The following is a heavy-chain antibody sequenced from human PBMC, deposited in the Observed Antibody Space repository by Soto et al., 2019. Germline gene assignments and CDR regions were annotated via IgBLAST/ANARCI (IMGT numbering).Heavy chain of an antibody. CDR1: GGSINTFY. J-gene: IGHJ4*02. Sequence: SETLSLTCTVSGGSINTFYWSWVRQPAGKGLEWIGRIFSSGSTSFNPSLESRVAMSVDTSKNHFSLNLSSVTTADMAVYYCAREGSYSAYNFAHGIQLWSFDFWGQGALVTVSS. CDR2: IFSSGST. CDR3: AREGSYSAYNFAHGIQLWSFDF. D-gene: IGHD5-12*01. V-gene: IGHV4-4*07.